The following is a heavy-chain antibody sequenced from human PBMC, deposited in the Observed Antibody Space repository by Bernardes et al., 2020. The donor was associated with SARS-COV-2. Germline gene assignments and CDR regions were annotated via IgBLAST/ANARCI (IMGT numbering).Heavy chain of an antibody. J-gene: IGHJ4*02. Sequence: SLRISCAASGFSFSNFPMSWVRQAPGKGLEWVSGISGSGGSTYYADSVKGRFTISRDNSKNTLYLQMNNLRAEDTAVYYCAKGHLGELSLFFHWGQGTLVTVSS. D-gene: IGHD3-16*02. CDR3: AKGHLGELSLFFH. V-gene: IGHV3-23*01. CDR1: GFSFSNFP. CDR2: ISGSGGST.